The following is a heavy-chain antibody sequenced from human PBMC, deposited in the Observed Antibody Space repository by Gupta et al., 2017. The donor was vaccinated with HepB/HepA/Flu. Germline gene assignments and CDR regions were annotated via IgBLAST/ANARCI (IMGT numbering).Heavy chain of an antibody. J-gene: IGHJ6*02. V-gene: IGHV3-7*01. CDR3: AVGSRYYYYYGMDV. CDR2: IKQDGSEK. CDR1: GFTFSSYW. Sequence: EVQLVESGGGLVQPGGSLRLSCAASGFTFSSYWMSWVRQAPGKGLEWVANIKQDGSEKYYVDSVKGRFTISRDNAKNSLYLQMNSLRAEDTAVYYCAVGSRYYYYYGMDVWGQGTTVTVSS. D-gene: IGHD1-26*01.